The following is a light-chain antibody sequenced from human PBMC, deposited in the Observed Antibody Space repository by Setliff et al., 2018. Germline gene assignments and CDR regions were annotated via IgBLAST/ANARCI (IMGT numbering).Light chain of an antibody. CDR3: GTWDTSLSAVV. J-gene: IGLJ2*01. Sequence: GGRVTISCSGSSSNIGTNYVSWYQQLPGTAPKLLIFDNNKRPSGIPDRFSGSTSGSSATLGITGLQTGDEADHYCGTWDTSLSAVVFGGGTKVTVL. CDR2: DNN. CDR1: SSNIGTNY. V-gene: IGLV1-51*01.